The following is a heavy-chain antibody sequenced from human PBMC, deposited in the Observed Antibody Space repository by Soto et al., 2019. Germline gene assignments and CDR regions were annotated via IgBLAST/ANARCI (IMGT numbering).Heavy chain of an antibody. CDR1: GFTFSSYG. Sequence: PGGSLRLSCAASGFTFSSYGMHWVRQAPGKGLEWVAVIWYDGSNKYYADSVKGRFTISRDNSKNTLYLQMNSLRAEDTAVYYCARAIAARSWYYYGMDVWGQGTTVTVSS. J-gene: IGHJ6*02. V-gene: IGHV3-33*01. CDR3: ARAIAARSWYYYGMDV. D-gene: IGHD6-6*01. CDR2: IWYDGSNK.